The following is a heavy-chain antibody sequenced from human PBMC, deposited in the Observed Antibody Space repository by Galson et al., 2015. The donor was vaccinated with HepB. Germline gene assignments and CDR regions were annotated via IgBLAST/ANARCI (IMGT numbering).Heavy chain of an antibody. Sequence: SLRLSCAASGFTFSSYSMNWVRQAPGKGLEWVSSISSSSSYIYYADSVKGRFTTSRDNAKNSLYLQMNSLRAEDTAVYYCARDTYCGGDCYSIDYWGQGTLVTVSS. CDR2: ISSSSSYI. CDR1: GFTFSSYS. D-gene: IGHD2-21*01. CDR3: ARDTYCGGDCYSIDY. V-gene: IGHV3-21*01. J-gene: IGHJ4*02.